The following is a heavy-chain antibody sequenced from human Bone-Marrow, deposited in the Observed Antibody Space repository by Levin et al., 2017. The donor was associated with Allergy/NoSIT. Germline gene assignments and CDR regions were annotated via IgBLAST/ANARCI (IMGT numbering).Heavy chain of an antibody. V-gene: IGHV3-23*01. CDR3: AKELNYPDY. D-gene: IGHD1-7*01. CDR1: AFTFRNYA. CDR2: ISGDGDST. Sequence: GGSLRLSCAASAFTFRNYAMSWVRQAPGKGLEWVSAISGDGDSTYYADSVRGRFTVSRDNSKNTLYLQLNSLRADDTAIYYCAKELNYPDYWGQGTLVTVSS. J-gene: IGHJ4*02.